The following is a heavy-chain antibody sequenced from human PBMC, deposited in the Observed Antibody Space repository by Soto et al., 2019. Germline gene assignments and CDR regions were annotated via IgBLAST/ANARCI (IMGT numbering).Heavy chain of an antibody. V-gene: IGHV3-48*02. Sequence: GGSLRLSCAASGFTFRSYSMNWVRQAPGKGLEWLSYISSSSSTIYYADSVKGRFTISRDNAKNSLYLQMNSLSDEDTAVYYCARRGYNYGYGDYYGIDVWGQGTTVTVSS. D-gene: IGHD5-18*01. CDR1: GFTFRSYS. CDR2: ISSSSSTI. J-gene: IGHJ6*02. CDR3: ARRGYNYGYGDYYGIDV.